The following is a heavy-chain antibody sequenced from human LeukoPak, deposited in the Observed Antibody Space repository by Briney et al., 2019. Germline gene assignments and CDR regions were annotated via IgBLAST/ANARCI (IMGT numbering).Heavy chain of an antibody. Sequence: SETLSLTCTVSGGSISSTSYYWGWIRQPPGKGLEWIGSIYYSGSPYYNPSLKSRVTILGDTYKNQFSLKLTSVTAADTAVYYCARDRGWSHNDAFDIWGQGTMVTVSS. CDR3: ARDRGWSHNDAFDI. CDR2: IYYSGSP. D-gene: IGHD6-19*01. J-gene: IGHJ3*02. CDR1: GGSISSTSYY. V-gene: IGHV4-39*07.